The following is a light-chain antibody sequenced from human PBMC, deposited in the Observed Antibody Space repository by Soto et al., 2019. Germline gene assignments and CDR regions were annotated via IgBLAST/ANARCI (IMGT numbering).Light chain of an antibody. Sequence: DIQMTQSPSSLSASVGDRVTITCRASQSISSYLNWYQQKPGKAPKLLIYAASSLQSGVPSRFSGSGSGTDFTLTISSLQPEDFATYYCQQSYSTLFTWTFGQGTKVEIK. V-gene: IGKV1-39*01. CDR2: AAS. CDR1: QSISSY. J-gene: IGKJ1*01. CDR3: QQSYSTLFTWT.